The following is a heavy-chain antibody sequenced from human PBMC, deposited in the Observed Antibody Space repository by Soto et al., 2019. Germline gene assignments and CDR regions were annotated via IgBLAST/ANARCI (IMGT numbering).Heavy chain of an antibody. CDR3: ARDPVWITMIANPNDAFDI. CDR1: GGSISSGGYY. D-gene: IGHD3-22*01. CDR2: IYYSGST. Sequence: PSETLSLTCTVSGGSISSGGYYWSWIRQHPGKGLEWIGYIYYSGSTYYNPSLKSRVTISVDTSKNQFSLKLSSVTAADTAVYYCARDPVWITMIANPNDAFDIWGQGTMVTVSS. J-gene: IGHJ3*02. V-gene: IGHV4-31*03.